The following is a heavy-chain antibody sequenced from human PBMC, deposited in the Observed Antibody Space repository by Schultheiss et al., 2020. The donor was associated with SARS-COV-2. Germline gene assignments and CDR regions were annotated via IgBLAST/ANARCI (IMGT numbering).Heavy chain of an antibody. Sequence: SETLSLTCTVSGGSISSYYWSWIRQPPGKGLEWIGYIYYSGSTNYNPSLKSRVTISVDRSKNLFSLRLSSVTAADTAVYYCARVNYYYYMDVWGKGTTVTVSS. CDR2: IYYSGST. CDR3: ARVNYYYYMDV. V-gene: IGHV4-59*12. CDR1: GGSISSYY. J-gene: IGHJ6*03.